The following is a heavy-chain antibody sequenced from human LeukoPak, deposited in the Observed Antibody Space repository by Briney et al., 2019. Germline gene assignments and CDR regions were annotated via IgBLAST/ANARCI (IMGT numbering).Heavy chain of an antibody. Sequence: SETLSLTCTVSGGSISSYYWSWIRQPPGKGLEWMGYIYYSGSTNYNPSLKSRVTISVDTSKNQFSLKLSSVTAADTAVYYCARDRGPQEWMAAAARGPFYYYYGMDVWGQGTTVTVSS. D-gene: IGHD6-13*01. CDR3: ARDRGPQEWMAAAARGPFYYYYGMDV. CDR1: GGSISSYY. J-gene: IGHJ6*02. V-gene: IGHV4-59*01. CDR2: IYYSGST.